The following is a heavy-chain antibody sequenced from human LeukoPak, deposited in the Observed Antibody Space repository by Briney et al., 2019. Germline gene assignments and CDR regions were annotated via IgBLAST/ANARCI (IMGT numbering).Heavy chain of an antibody. V-gene: IGHV1-46*01. CDR1: GYTFTSYY. CDR3: ARGGYDILAGWYYFDY. J-gene: IGHJ4*02. D-gene: IGHD3-9*01. Sequence: ASVKVSCKASGYTFTSYYMHCVRQAPRQGLEWMGIINPSGGSTRYAQKFRGRVTMTRDMSTSRVYMELSSLRSEETGVYYCARGGYDILAGWYYFDYWGQGTLVTLSS. CDR2: INPSGGST.